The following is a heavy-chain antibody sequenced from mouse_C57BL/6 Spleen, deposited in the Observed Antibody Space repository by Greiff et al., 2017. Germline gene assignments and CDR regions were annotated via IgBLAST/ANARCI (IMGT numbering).Heavy chain of an antibody. CDR3: TTGYTRFAY. D-gene: IGHD3-1*01. J-gene: IGHJ3*01. CDR1: GFNIKDDY. CDR2: IDPENGDT. Sequence: VQLQQSGAELVRPGASVKLSCTASGFNIKDDYMHWVKQRPEQGLEWIGWIDPENGDTEYASKFQGKATITADTSSNTAYLQLSSLTSEDTAVYYCTTGYTRFAYWGQGTLVTVPA. V-gene: IGHV14-4*01.